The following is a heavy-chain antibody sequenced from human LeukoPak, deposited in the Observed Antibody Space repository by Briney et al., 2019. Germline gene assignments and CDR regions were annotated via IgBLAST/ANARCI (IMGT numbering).Heavy chain of an antibody. CDR1: GYTFTSYY. CDR3: ALDYVWGSHRPDAFDI. D-gene: IGHD3-16*02. J-gene: IGHJ3*02. V-gene: IGHV1-46*01. Sequence: GASVKVSCKASGYTFTSYYMHWVRQAPGQGLEWMGIINPSGGSTSYAQKFQGRVTMTRDTSTSTVYMELSSLRSEDTAVYYCALDYVWGSHRPDAFDIWGQGTMVTVSS. CDR2: INPSGGST.